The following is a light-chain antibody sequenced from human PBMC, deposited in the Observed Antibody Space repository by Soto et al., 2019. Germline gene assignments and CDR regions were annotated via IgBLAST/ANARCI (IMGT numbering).Light chain of an antibody. V-gene: IGKV3-20*01. CDR2: GAS. J-gene: IGKJ2*02. Sequence: EIVLTQSPGTLSLSPGERATLSCRASQSVSSSYFAWYQHQPGQATRLLLYGASSRATGIPDRFSGSGYGTGLALTLSSTEPELFAVYYCQQYGSSPPCTFGQGTKLEIK. CDR1: QSVSSSY. CDR3: QQYGSSPPCT.